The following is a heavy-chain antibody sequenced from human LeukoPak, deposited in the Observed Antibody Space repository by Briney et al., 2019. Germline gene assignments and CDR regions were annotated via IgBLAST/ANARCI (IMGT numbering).Heavy chain of an antibody. CDR2: ISGSGGST. J-gene: IGHJ4*02. D-gene: IGHD3-3*01. Sequence: GGSLRLSCAASGFIFSSYAMSWVRQAPGKGLEWVSAISGSGGSTYYADSVKGRFTISRDNSKNTLYLQMNNLRAEDTAVYYCAKDILRFLEWLLYFDYWGQGTLVTVSS. CDR3: AKDILRFLEWLLYFDY. CDR1: GFIFSSYA. V-gene: IGHV3-23*01.